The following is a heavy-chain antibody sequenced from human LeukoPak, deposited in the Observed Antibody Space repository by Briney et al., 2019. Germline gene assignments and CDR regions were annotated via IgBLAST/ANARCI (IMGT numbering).Heavy chain of an antibody. J-gene: IGHJ4*02. CDR1: GGSISSSSYY. CDR2: IYYSGST. D-gene: IGHD5-18*01. CDR3: ARRPERYSYGYFDY. V-gene: IGHV4-39*01. Sequence: PSETLSLTCTVFGGSISSSSYYWGWIRQPPGEGLEWIGSIYYSGSTYYNPSLKSRVTISVDTSKNQFSLKLSSVTAADTAVYYCARRPERYSYGYFDYWGQGTLVTVSS.